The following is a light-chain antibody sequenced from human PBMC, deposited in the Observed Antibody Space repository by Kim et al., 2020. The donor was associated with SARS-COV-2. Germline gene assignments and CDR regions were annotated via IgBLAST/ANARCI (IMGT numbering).Light chain of an antibody. V-gene: IGKV1-16*01. CDR1: QGIAKD. CDR3: QQYNSYPLP. J-gene: IGKJ4*01. CDR2: GAS. Sequence: ASVGDRVTISCRASQGIAKDLAWLQQKPGKAPKSLIYGASSLQSGVPWRFSGSGSGTEFTLTITSLQPEDFATYFCQQYNSYPLPFGGGTKVDIK.